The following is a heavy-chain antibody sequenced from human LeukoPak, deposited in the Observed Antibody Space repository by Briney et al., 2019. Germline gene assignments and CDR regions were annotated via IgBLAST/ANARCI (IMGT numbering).Heavy chain of an antibody. V-gene: IGHV4-59*01. Sequence: SETLSLTCTVSGGSTSSYYWSWIRQPPGKGLEWIGYIYYSGSTNYNPSLKSRVTISVDTSKNQFSLKLSSVTAADTAVYYCARGSISGWGSWFDPWGQGTLVTVSS. D-gene: IGHD6-19*01. J-gene: IGHJ5*02. CDR3: ARGSISGWGSWFDP. CDR1: GGSTSSYY. CDR2: IYYSGST.